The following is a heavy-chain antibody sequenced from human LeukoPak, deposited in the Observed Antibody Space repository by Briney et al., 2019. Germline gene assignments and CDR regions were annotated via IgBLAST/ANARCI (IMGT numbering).Heavy chain of an antibody. CDR2: MNPNSGNT. CDR1: GYTFTSYD. Sequence: ASVKVSCKASGYTFTSYDINWVRQATGQGLEWMGWMNPNSGNTGYAQKFQGRVTMTRDTSISTAYMELSRLRSDDTAVYYCARVGDIVVVPYHWGQGTLVTVSS. CDR3: ARVGDIVVVPYH. V-gene: IGHV1-8*01. J-gene: IGHJ4*02. D-gene: IGHD2-2*01.